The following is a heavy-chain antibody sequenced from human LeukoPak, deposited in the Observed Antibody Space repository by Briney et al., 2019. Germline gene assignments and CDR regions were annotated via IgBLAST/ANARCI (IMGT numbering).Heavy chain of an antibody. D-gene: IGHD1-26*01. V-gene: IGHV1-2*02. Sequence: ASVKVSCKASGYTFTGYYIHWVRQAPGQGLEWMGLMNPNSGDTTYAQKFQGRVTMTRDTSISTAYMELNRLRSDETAVYYCARDPLSGCSDYWGQGTLVTVSS. CDR1: GYTFTGYY. CDR2: MNPNSGDT. CDR3: ARDPLSGCSDY. J-gene: IGHJ4*02.